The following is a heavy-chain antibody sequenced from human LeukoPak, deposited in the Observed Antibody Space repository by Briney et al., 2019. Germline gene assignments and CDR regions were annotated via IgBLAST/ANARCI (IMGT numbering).Heavy chain of an antibody. CDR2: INPNGGGT. D-gene: IGHD3-10*01. CDR1: GYTFTGYC. CDR3: ATEQIMVPGLAGIDY. V-gene: IGHV1-2*04. Sequence: ASVKVSCKASGYTFTGYCMHWVRQAPGQGLEWMGWINPNGGGTHFAQKFQGWVTMTRDTSISTAYMELSRLTSDDTAVYYCATEQIMVPGLAGIDYWGQGTLVTVSS. J-gene: IGHJ4*02.